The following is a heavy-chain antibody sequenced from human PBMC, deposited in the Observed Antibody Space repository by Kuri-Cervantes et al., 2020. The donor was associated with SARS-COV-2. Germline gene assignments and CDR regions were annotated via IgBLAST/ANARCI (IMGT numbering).Heavy chain of an antibody. CDR2: INPNSGGT. CDR3: GASGYWKDWFDP. J-gene: IGHJ5*02. CDR1: GYTFTGYY. V-gene: IGHV1-2*02. Sequence: ASVKVSCMASGYTFTGYYMHWVRQAPGQGLEWMGWINPNSGGTNYAQKFQGRVTMTRDTSISTAYMELSRLRSDDTAVYYCGASGYWKDWFDPWGQGTLVTVSS. D-gene: IGHD3-22*01.